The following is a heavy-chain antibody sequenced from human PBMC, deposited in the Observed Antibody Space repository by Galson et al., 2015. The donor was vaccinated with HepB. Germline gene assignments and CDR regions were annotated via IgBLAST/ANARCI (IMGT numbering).Heavy chain of an antibody. D-gene: IGHD3-10*01. CDR2: AYYKSKWYD. J-gene: IGHJ6*02. CDR3: ARESVSMVRGIILYYYGMDV. CDR1: GDSVSSNSAA. Sequence: AISGDSVSSNSAAWTWLRQSPSRGLEWLGRAYYKSKWYDDYAMSVKSRISINPDTSRNQFSLQLKSVTPEDTAVYYCARESVSMVRGIILYYYGMDVWGQGTAVIVSS. V-gene: IGHV6-1*01.